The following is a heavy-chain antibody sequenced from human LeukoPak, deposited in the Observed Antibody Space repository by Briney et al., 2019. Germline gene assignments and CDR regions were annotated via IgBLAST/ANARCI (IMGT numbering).Heavy chain of an antibody. D-gene: IGHD1-26*01. CDR1: GYTFTSYY. CDR2: INPSGGST. CDR3: ASQWELSPFDY. V-gene: IGHV1-46*01. Sequence: ASVKVSCKASGYTFTSYYMHWVRQAPGQGLEWMGIINPSGGSTSYAQKFQGRVTMTRDMSTSTVYMELSSLRSEDTAVYYCASQWELSPFDYWGQGTLVTVSS. J-gene: IGHJ4*02.